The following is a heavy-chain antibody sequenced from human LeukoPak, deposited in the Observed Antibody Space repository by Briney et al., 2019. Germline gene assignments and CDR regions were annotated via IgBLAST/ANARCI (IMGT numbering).Heavy chain of an antibody. CDR2: ISSNGGST. Sequence: PGGSLRLSCAASGFTFSSYAMHWVRRAPGKGLEYVSAISSNGGSTYYANSVKGRFTISRDNSKNTLYLQMGSLRAEDMAVYYCAREGSGWYVGAIDYWGQGTLVTVSS. D-gene: IGHD6-19*01. CDR3: AREGSGWYVGAIDY. J-gene: IGHJ4*02. CDR1: GFTFSSYA. V-gene: IGHV3-64*01.